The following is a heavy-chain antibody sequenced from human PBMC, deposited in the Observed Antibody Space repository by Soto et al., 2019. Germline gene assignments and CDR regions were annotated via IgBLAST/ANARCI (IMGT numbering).Heavy chain of an antibody. D-gene: IGHD3-22*01. CDR3: ARGGSYDSSGVLHYYYYGMNV. V-gene: IGHV1-18*01. CDR1: GYTFTSYG. CDR2: ISAYDGYT. Sequence: QVQLVQSGAEVKKPGASVKVSCKASGYTFTSYGINWVRQAPGQGLEWLGWISAYDGYTNYAQILQGGVSMTTDTSTTNAPINRMSLRSDDTAMSYCARGGSYDSSGVLHYYYYGMNVWGQGTTVTVSS. J-gene: IGHJ6*02.